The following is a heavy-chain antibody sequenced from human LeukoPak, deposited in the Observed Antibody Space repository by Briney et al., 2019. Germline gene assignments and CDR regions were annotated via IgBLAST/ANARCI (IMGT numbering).Heavy chain of an antibody. CDR1: GGSISSYF. CDR2: IYYSGST. CDR3: ARDRWLGY. D-gene: IGHD5-12*01. V-gene: IGHV4-59*01. Sequence: SEPLSLTCPVAGGSISSYFWSWVRQPPGKGLEGIGYIYYSGSTNYNPSLKSRVTISVDTSKNQFSLKLASVTTADTAVYYCARDRWLGYWGQGTLVTVSS. J-gene: IGHJ4*02.